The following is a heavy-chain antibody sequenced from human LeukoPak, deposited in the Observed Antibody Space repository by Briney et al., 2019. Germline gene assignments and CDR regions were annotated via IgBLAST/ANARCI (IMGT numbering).Heavy chain of an antibody. CDR1: GGSISSYY. D-gene: IGHD3-22*01. J-gene: IGHJ3*02. V-gene: IGHV4-4*07. Sequence: SSETLSLTCTVSGGSISSYYWSWIRQPAGKGLEWIGRIYTSGSTNYNPSLKSRVTMSVDTSKNQFSLKLSSVTAADTAVYYCARYCYDSSGYYYDAFDIWGQGTMVTVSS. CDR3: ARYCYDSSGYYYDAFDI. CDR2: IYTSGST.